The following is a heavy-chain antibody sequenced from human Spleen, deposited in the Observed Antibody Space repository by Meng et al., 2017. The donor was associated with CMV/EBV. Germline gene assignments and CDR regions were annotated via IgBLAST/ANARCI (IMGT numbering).Heavy chain of an antibody. CDR3: ARGGGDGYSDWFDP. CDR1: GYTFTSYY. D-gene: IGHD5-18*01. Sequence: ASVKVSCKASGYTFTSYYVHWVRQAPGQGLEWMGIVNPTGGYTSYAPKFQGRVIMTRDTSTSTVYMELSSLRSEDTAVYYCARGGGDGYSDWFDPWGQGTLVTVSS. J-gene: IGHJ5*02. CDR2: VNPTGGYT. V-gene: IGHV1-46*01.